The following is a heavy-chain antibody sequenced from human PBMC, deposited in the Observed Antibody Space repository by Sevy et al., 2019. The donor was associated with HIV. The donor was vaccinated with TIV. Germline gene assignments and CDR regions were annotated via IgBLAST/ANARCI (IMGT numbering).Heavy chain of an antibody. CDR1: GFTFSNHG. CDR2: TRYDGSNT. CDR3: AKDLIAMVVVVNFPLLGHVMDV. V-gene: IGHV3-30*02. J-gene: IGHJ6*02. Sequence: GGSLRLSCTASGFTFSNHGMHWVHQAPGKGLEWVAFTRYDGSNTYYADSVKGRLTISRDNSKNSLFLQMNSLGPEDTAVYYCAKDLIAMVVVVNFPLLGHVMDVWGQGTTVTVSS. D-gene: IGHD3-22*01.